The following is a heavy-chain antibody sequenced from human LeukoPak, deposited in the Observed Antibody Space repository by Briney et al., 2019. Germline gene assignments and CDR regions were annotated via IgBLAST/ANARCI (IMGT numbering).Heavy chain of an antibody. D-gene: IGHD1-1*01. CDR3: AKELERTLLEY. CDR2: ISGSGGTT. CDR1: GFTFSRYA. V-gene: IGHV3-23*01. Sequence: PGGSLRLSCAASGFTFSRYAMTWVRQAPGKGLKWVSVISGSGGTTDYADSVKGRFTISRDSSKNTLYLQMKSLRAEDTAVYYCAKELERTLLEYWGQGTLVTVSS. J-gene: IGHJ4*02.